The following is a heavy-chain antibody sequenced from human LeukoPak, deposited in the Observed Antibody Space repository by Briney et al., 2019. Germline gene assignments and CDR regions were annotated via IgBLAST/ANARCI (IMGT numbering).Heavy chain of an antibody. J-gene: IGHJ4*02. CDR2: IKSDGSSS. D-gene: IGHD4-23*01. CDR3: VRDLDLGGYSSFEY. Sequence: GGSLRLSCVASGFTFSSYFWMHWVRQAPGKGLVWVSRIKSDGSSSTYADSVKGRFTISRDNAKNSLYLQMNTLRAEDTAVYYCVRDLDLGGYSSFEYWGQGTLVTVSS. V-gene: IGHV3-74*01. CDR1: GFTFSSYFW.